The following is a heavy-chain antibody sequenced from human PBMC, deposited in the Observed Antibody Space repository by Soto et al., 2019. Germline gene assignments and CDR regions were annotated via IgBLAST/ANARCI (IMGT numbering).Heavy chain of an antibody. CDR3: ARGSLYSSGWYGWFDP. CDR1: GGSSSSNY. CDR2: IYYSGST. V-gene: IGHV4-59*08. J-gene: IGHJ5*02. Sequence: PTETLSLTCTDSGGSSSSNYRSWIRQPPGKGLEWIGYIYYSGSTNYNPSLKSRVTISVDTSKNQFSLKLSSVTAADTAVYYCARGSLYSSGWYGWFDPWGQGTLVTSPQ. D-gene: IGHD6-19*01.